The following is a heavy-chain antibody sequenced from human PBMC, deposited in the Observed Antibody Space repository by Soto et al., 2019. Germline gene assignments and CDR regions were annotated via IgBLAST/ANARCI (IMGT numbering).Heavy chain of an antibody. CDR3: ARDFTGSYLGLDY. Sequence: ASVKVSCKASGYTFTSYAMHWVRQAPGQRLEWMGWINAGNGNTKYSQKFQGRVTITRDTSASTAYMGLSSLRSEDTAVYYCARDFTGSYLGLDYWGQGTLVTVSS. V-gene: IGHV1-3*01. CDR2: INAGNGNT. J-gene: IGHJ4*02. CDR1: GYTFTSYA. D-gene: IGHD1-26*01.